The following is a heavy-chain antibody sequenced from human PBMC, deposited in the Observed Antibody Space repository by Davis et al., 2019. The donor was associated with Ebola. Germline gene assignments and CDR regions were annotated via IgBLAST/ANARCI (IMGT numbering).Heavy chain of an antibody. D-gene: IGHD6-6*01. CDR2: ISGSGGST. V-gene: IGHV3-23*01. Sequence: GESLKISCAASGFTFSSYAMSWVRQAPGKGLEWVSAISGSGGSTYYADSVKGRFTISRDNSKNTLYLQMNSLRAEDTAVYYCAKEQSSGSSIAALFDYWGQGTLVTVPS. CDR3: AKEQSSGSSIAALFDY. CDR1: GFTFSSYA. J-gene: IGHJ4*02.